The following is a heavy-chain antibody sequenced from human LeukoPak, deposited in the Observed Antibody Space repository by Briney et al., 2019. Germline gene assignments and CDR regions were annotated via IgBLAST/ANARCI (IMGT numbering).Heavy chain of an antibody. J-gene: IGHJ6*03. CDR3: AREVTGGSYMAYYYYMDV. CDR1: GGSISSGGYC. Sequence: PSQTLSLTCTVSGGSISSGGYCWSWIRQHPGKGLEWIGYIYYSGSTYYNPSLKSRVTISVDTSKNQFSLKLSSVTAADTAVYYCAREVTGGSYMAYYYYMDVWGKGTTVTVSS. V-gene: IGHV4-31*03. CDR2: IYYSGST. D-gene: IGHD1-26*01.